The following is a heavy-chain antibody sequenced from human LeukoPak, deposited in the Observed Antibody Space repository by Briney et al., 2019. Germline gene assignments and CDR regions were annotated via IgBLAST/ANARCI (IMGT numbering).Heavy chain of an antibody. CDR2: FYYSGST. D-gene: IGHD2-2*03. CDR1: GVSITNYY. V-gene: IGHV4-59*01. J-gene: IGHJ6*03. Sequence: AETLSLTCTASGVSITNYYWSWMRQPPGEGLEWISYFYYSGSTNYNPSLNPYLKSRVTISVDTSKNQFSLRLSSVTAADTALYYCSRGPPGYCSSSTTCNWRYMDVWGKGTTVTVSS. CDR3: SRGPPGYCSSSTTCNWRYMDV.